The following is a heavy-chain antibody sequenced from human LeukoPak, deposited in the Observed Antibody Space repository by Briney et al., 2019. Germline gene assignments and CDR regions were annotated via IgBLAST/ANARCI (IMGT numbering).Heavy chain of an antibody. CDR2: ISHSGST. CDR3: ARRPPVQLWLLGGFDY. D-gene: IGHD5-18*01. V-gene: IGHV4-39*07. J-gene: IGHJ4*02. CDR1: GVSISSSNSY. Sequence: SETLSLTCTVSGVSISSSNSYWGWIRQPPGKGLEWIGEISHSGSTNYNPSLKSRVTISVDTSKNQFSLKLSSVTAADTAVYYCARRPPVQLWLLGGFDYWGQGTLVTVSS.